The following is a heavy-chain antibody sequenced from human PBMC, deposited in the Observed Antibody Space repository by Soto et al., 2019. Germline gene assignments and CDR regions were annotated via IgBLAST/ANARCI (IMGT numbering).Heavy chain of an antibody. CDR3: ARSEDFWSGYPSL. CDR2: INANSGNT. D-gene: IGHD3-3*01. Sequence: ASVKVSCKASGYTFTGYFIHWVRQAPGQGLEGMGWINANSGNTNYAQKLHGRVTMTTDTYTSTAYMELRSLRSDDTAVYYCARSEDFWSGYPSLWGQGTLVTVSS. J-gene: IGHJ4*02. CDR1: GYTFTGYF. V-gene: IGHV1-18*04.